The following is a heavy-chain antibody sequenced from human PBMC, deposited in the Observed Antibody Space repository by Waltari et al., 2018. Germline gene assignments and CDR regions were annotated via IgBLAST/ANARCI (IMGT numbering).Heavy chain of an antibody. J-gene: IGHJ6*02. CDR2: MKSGGRST. Sequence: EEQLVESGGGLAQPGESLRLSCAASGFTFSRYWMDWVRQAPGRGLVWVSRMKSGGRSTTYADSVKGRFTISRDNAKNTLYVQMNRLRAEDTAVYYCARVATKTYSSPVPGRPYYYGMDVWGQGTTVTVSS. V-gene: IGHV3-74*01. CDR3: ARVATKTYSSPVPGRPYYYGMDV. D-gene: IGHD6-19*01. CDR1: GFTFSRYW.